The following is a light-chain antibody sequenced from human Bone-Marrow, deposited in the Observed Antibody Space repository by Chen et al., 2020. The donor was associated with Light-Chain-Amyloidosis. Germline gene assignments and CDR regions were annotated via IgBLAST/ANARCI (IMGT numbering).Light chain of an antibody. CDR1: NIGVRS. CDR2: DDS. Sequence: SYVLTQPPSVSVAPGQTARIFCGGDNIGVRSVHWYQQKPGQAPVLVVYDDSDRPSGIPERFSGSNSGNTATLTISWVEAGDEADYSCHVWDIKNNHVVFGGGTKLTVL. J-gene: IGLJ3*02. V-gene: IGLV3-21*02. CDR3: HVWDIKNNHVV.